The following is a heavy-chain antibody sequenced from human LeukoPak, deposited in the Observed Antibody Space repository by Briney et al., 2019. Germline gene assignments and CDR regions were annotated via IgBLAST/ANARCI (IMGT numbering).Heavy chain of an antibody. Sequence: SETLSLTCAVYGGSFSGYYWSWIRHPPGKGLEWIGEINHSGSTNYNPSLKSRVTISVDTSKNQFSLKLSSVTAADTAVYYCARVRDIVVVVAATPYYYMDVWGKGTTVTVSS. CDR1: GGSFSGYY. CDR3: ARVRDIVVVVAATPYYYMDV. V-gene: IGHV4-34*01. D-gene: IGHD2-15*01. J-gene: IGHJ6*03. CDR2: INHSGST.